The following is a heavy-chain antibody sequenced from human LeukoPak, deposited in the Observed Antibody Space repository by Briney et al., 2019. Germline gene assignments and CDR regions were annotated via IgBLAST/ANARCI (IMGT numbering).Heavy chain of an antibody. D-gene: IGHD3-10*01. J-gene: IGHJ4*02. CDR1: GYTFTSYY. CDR3: AREAAYIEYGSGSIDY. V-gene: IGHV1-46*01. Sequence: GASVKVSCKASGYTFTSYYMHWVRQAPGQGLEWMGIINPSGGSTSYAQKFQGRVTMTRDTSTSTAYMELRSLRSDDTAVYYCAREAAYIEYGSGSIDYWGQGTLVTVSS. CDR2: INPSGGST.